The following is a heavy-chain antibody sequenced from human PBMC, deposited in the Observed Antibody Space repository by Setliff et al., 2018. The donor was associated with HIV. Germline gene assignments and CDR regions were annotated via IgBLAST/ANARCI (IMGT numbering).Heavy chain of an antibody. Sequence: PGGSLRLSCVASGLTFNRYWMSWVRQAPGKGLEWISSISSNIIYIYYADSVRGRFTISRDNAKNSLYLQMNSLSVEDTAVYYCARTSTTTGTTLNWFDPWGQGTLVTVSS. V-gene: IGHV3-21*01. J-gene: IGHJ5*02. CDR2: ISSNIIYI. D-gene: IGHD1-1*01. CDR1: GLTFNRYW. CDR3: ARTSTTTGTTLNWFDP.